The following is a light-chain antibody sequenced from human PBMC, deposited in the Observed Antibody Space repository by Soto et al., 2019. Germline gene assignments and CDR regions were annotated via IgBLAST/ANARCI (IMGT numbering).Light chain of an antibody. J-gene: IGLJ1*01. CDR1: NSDVGTYNS. CDR2: EVS. V-gene: IGLV2-14*01. CDR3: SSYRSSNTYV. Sequence: QSVLTQPASVSGSPGQSITISCTGTNSDVGTYNSVSWYQHHPGKAPKLMICEVSNRPSGVSNRFSGSKSGNTASLSISGLQAEDEADYYCSSYRSSNTYVCGAGTKVTVL.